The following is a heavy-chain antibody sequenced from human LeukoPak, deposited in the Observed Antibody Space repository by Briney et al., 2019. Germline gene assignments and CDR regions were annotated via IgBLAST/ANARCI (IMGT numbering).Heavy chain of an antibody. D-gene: IGHD2-8*01. CDR1: GDSTSNFY. J-gene: IGHJ5*01. CDR3: ALAPNSNWFDF. CDR2: IHYSGSS. Sequence: SETLSLTCTVSGDSTSNFYWSWIRQSPGKGLEWIGNIHYSGSSVYNPSLKSRVTISIDTSRRQFFLKLNSVTAADTAVYFCALAPNSNWFDFWGPGTLVTVSS. V-gene: IGHV4-59*03.